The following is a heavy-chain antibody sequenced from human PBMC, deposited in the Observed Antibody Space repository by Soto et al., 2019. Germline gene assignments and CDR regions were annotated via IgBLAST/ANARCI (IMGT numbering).Heavy chain of an antibody. V-gene: IGHV4-30-2*01. CDR3: ARDTSSTSLRAAYFQF. D-gene: IGHD2-21*01. Sequence: SETLSLTCAVSGGSISSGGYSWSWIRQPPGKGLEWIGYIYHSVTTYYNPSLKGRVTISMDTSKNQFSLRLTSVTAADTAVYYCARDTSSTSLRAAYFQFWGQGTQVTVSS. J-gene: IGHJ1*01. CDR2: IYHSVTT. CDR1: GGSISSGGYS.